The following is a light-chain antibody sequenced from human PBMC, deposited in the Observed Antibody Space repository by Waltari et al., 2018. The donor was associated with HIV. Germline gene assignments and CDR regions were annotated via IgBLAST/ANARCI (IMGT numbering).Light chain of an antibody. V-gene: IGLV2-23*02. CDR1: SSDVGGYDF. J-gene: IGLJ2*01. CDR3: CSYAGSSTVV. CDR2: DVS. Sequence: QSALTQPASVSGSPGQSVTISCTGTSSDVGGYDFVSWFQQYPAKAPKLLIYDVSKRPSGVSNRFSGSKSGNTASLTVSALQAEDEGDYYCCSYAGSSTVVFGGGTKVTVL.